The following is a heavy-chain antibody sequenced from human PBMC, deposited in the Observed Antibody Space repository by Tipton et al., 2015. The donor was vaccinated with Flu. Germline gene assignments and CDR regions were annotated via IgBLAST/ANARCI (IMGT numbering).Heavy chain of an antibody. V-gene: IGHV4-4*07. CDR1: GGSITDYH. Sequence: GLVKPSETLSLICRVSGGSITDYHWTWIRQSAGKGLEWIGRISPSGTTKFNSSLKSRVTMSLDASKNQFSLRLTSLTGADTAVYYCARDRGGYDRYGNGPPGWFDSWGQGTQVTVSS. D-gene: IGHD5-18*01. CDR2: ISPSGTT. CDR3: ARDRGGYDRYGNGPPGWFDS. J-gene: IGHJ5*01.